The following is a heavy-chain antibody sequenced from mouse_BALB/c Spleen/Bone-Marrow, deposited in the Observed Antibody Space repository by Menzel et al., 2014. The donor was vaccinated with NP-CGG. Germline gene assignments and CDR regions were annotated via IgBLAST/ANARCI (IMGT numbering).Heavy chain of an antibody. D-gene: IGHD1-1*01. V-gene: IGHV1S56*01. J-gene: IGHJ2*01. Sequence: QVQLQQSGPELVKPGASVRISCKASGYTFTSYYIHWVEQRPGQGLEWIGWIYPGNVNTKYNEKFKGKATLTAGKSSNTAYMQLSSLTSEDSAVYFCARGSSFDYWGQGTTLTVSS. CDR2: IYPGNVNT. CDR3: ARGSSFDY. CDR1: GYTFTSYY.